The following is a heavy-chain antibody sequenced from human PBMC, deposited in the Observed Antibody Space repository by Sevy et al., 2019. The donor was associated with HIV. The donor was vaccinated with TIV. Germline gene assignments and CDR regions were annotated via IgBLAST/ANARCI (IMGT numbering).Heavy chain of an antibody. V-gene: IGHV3-11*01. CDR1: GFVFSDYY. Sequence: LGGSLRLSCAASGFVFSDYYMSWVRQAPGMGLESLSLISSGGNPVYYADSVKGRFTISRDNAENSLYLQMDNLGVDDTAVYYCATERWGEERWGQGTLVTVSS. J-gene: IGHJ4*02. D-gene: IGHD3-16*01. CDR3: ATERWGEER. CDR2: ISSGGNPV.